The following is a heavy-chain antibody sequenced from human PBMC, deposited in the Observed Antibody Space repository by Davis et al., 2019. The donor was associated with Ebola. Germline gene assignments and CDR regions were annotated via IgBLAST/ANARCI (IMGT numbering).Heavy chain of an antibody. CDR1: GYEFTTYG. V-gene: IGHV1-18*01. Sequence: ASVKVSCKTSGYEFTTYGLSWVRQGPGQGLEWMGWIAAYNGYTKYARKFQERVTMTIDPYSNTGYMELRSLRSDDTAVYYCARSGIAAAGIWWWFDPWGQGTLVTVSS. CDR3: ARSGIAAAGIWWWFDP. CDR2: IAAYNGYT. J-gene: IGHJ5*02. D-gene: IGHD6-13*01.